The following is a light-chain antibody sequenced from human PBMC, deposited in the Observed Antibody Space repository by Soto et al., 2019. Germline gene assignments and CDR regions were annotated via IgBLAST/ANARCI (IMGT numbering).Light chain of an antibody. J-gene: IGLJ2*01. CDR3: QSADSSDTYPI. V-gene: IGLV3-25*03. CDR1: ALPKQY. Sequence: SYALTQPPSVSVSPGQTARITCSGDALPKQYSHWYQQKPGQAPVLVIYKDSERPSGIPERFSGSSSGTTVTLTISGAQAEDEADYYCQSADSSDTYPIFGGGTKLTVL. CDR2: KDS.